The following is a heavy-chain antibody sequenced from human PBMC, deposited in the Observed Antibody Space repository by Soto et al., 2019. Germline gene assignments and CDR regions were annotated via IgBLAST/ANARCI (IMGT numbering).Heavy chain of an antibody. CDR2: ITGSGGKT. D-gene: IGHD3-10*01. CDR1: GFTFSDYA. V-gene: IGHV3-23*01. Sequence: EVQLLESGGGLIQPGGSLRLSCAASGFTFSDYAITWVRQAPGKGLEWVSVITGSGGKTFYADYVKGRFSISRDNSKNTVYLEINSLRAEDTAVYYCAKGILSDYYGSGTYDYWGQGTLVTVSS. CDR3: AKGILSDYYGSGTYDY. J-gene: IGHJ4*02.